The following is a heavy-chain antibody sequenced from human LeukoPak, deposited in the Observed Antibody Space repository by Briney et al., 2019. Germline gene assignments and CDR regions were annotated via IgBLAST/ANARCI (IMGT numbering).Heavy chain of an antibody. CDR3: ARLGPGGHGEFDY. V-gene: IGHV4-4*07. Sequence: SETLSLTCTVSGGSINSYWSWIRQPAGKGLEWIGRISGSGTITYNPALQSRLSISIDTSKTQFSLRLTSVTAADTAVYYCARLGPGGHGEFDYWGQGTLVTVSS. CDR2: ISGSGTI. CDR1: GGSINSY. D-gene: IGHD3-10*01. J-gene: IGHJ4*02.